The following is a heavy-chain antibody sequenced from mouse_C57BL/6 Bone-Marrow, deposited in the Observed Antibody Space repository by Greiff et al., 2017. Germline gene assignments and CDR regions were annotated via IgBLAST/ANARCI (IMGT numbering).Heavy chain of an antibody. CDR3: ARQYYGPWLAY. V-gene: IGHV1-64*01. Sequence: QVQLQQPGAELVKPGASVKLSCKASGYTFTSYWMHWVKQRPGQGLEWIGMIHPNSGNTNYNEKFKSKATLTVDKSSSTAYMQLSSLTSEDSAVYYCARQYYGPWLAYWGQGTLVTVSA. D-gene: IGHD1-1*01. J-gene: IGHJ3*01. CDR1: GYTFTSYW. CDR2: IHPNSGNT.